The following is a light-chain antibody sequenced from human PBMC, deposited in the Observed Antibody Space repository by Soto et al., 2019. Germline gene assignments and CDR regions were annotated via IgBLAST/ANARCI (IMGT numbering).Light chain of an antibody. CDR2: EVT. CDR3: SSYTSSNSWV. V-gene: IGLV2-14*01. CDR1: SSDIGTYNY. J-gene: IGLJ3*02. Sequence: QSVLTQPASVSRSPGQSITISCTGTSSDIGTYNYVSWYQQHPGTAPKLIIYEVTNRPSGVSAHFSGSKSGNAASLTISGLQAADEADYYCSSYTSSNSWVFGGGTKVTVL.